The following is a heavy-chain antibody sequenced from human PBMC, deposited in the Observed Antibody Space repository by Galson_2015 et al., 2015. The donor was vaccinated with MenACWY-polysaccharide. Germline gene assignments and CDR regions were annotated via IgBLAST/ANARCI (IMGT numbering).Heavy chain of an antibody. D-gene: IGHD6-6*01. CDR1: GFTFSHYA. CDR3: ARERPDSCYFDY. V-gene: IGHV3-23*01. Sequence: SLRLSCAASGFTFSHYAMSWVRQAPGEGLEWVSSIWGSGGDTYYVDSVKGRFTISRDNSKNTLYLQMNSLRVDDTAVYYCARERPDSCYFDYWGQGTLVTVSS. J-gene: IGHJ4*02. CDR2: IWGSGGDT.